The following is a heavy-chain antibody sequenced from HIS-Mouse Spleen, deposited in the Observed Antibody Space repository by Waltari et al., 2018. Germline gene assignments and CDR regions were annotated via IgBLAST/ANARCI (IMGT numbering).Heavy chain of an antibody. Sequence: QVQLQQWGAGLLKPSETLSLTCAVYGGSFSGYYWSWIRQPPGKGLEWIGEINHSGSTNYNPSLKSRVTISVDTSKNQFSLKLSSVTAEDTAVYYCARVDSSGRLFDYWGQGTLVTVSS. J-gene: IGHJ4*02. V-gene: IGHV4-34*01. CDR3: ARVDSSGRLFDY. CDR1: GGSFSGYY. D-gene: IGHD3-22*01. CDR2: INHSGST.